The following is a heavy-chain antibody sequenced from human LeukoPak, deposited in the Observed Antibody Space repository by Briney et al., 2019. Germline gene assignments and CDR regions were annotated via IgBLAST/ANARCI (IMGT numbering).Heavy chain of an antibody. CDR1: GGTFSSYA. J-gene: IGHJ4*02. Sequence: ASVKVSCKASGGTFSSYAISWVRQAPGQGLEWMGGIIPIFGTANYAQKFQGRVTITTDESTSTAYMELSSLRSEDTAVYYCARERIAGGYFDYWGQGTLVTVSS. V-gene: IGHV1-69*05. CDR2: IIPIFGTA. D-gene: IGHD3-10*01. CDR3: ARERIAGGYFDY.